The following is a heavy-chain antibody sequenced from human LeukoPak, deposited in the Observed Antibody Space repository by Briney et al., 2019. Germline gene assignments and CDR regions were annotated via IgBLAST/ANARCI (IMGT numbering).Heavy chain of an antibody. V-gene: IGHV3-53*01. CDR1: GFTVSSNY. J-gene: IGHJ6*03. CDR2: IYSGGST. D-gene: IGHD5-18*01. CDR3: ARGQYSYGPLYYYYYYMDV. Sequence: GGSLRLSCAASGFTVSSNYMSWVRQAPGKGLEWVSVIYSGGSTYYADSVKGRFTISRDNSKNTLYLQMNSLRAEDTAVYYCARGQYSYGPLYYYYYYMDVWGKGTTVTISS.